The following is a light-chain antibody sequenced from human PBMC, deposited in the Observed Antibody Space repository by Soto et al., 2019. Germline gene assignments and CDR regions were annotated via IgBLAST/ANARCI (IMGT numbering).Light chain of an antibody. V-gene: IGKV1D-12*01. CDR3: QQTDTLPST. CDR1: QVMSSW. J-gene: IGKJ5*01. CDR2: AAS. Sequence: DIQMTQSPSSVSAAVGERVTITCRASQVMSSWLAWYQQKPGKAPKLLIFAASTLQSGVPSRFSGSGPRTDFTLTITSLQPEDIGTYECQQTDTLPSTFGQGTRLEIK.